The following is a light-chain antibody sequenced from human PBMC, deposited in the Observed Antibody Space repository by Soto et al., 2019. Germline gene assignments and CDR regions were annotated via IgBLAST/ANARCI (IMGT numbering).Light chain of an antibody. CDR3: QQFAASPRT. Sequence: EIVLTQSPGTLCLSPGERATLSCMASQSVSSDLAWYHQKPGQAPRLLIYGASTRATGIPDRFSDSGSGTDFTLTISRLEPEDFAVYYCQQFAASPRTFGQGTKVDIK. CDR2: GAS. V-gene: IGKV3-20*01. CDR1: QSVSSD. J-gene: IGKJ1*01.